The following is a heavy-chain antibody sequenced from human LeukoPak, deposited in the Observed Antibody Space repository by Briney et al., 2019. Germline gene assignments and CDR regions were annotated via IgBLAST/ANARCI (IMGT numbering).Heavy chain of an antibody. CDR2: INPNSGGT. J-gene: IGHJ4*02. V-gene: IGHV1-2*02. CDR1: GYTFTSYY. D-gene: IGHD1-26*01. CDR3: ARAERISGSNVDY. Sequence: ASVKVSCKTSGYTFTSYYVHWVRQAPGQGLEWMGWINPNSGGTNYAQKFQGRVTMTRDTSISTAYMELSRLRSDDTAVYYCARAERISGSNVDYWGQGTLVAVSS.